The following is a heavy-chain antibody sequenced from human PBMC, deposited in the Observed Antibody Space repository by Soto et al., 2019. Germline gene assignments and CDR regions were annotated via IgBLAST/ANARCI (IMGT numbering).Heavy chain of an antibody. V-gene: IGHV4-61*01. Sequence: QVQLQESGPGLVKPSETLSLICTVSGDSICSTSHYWSWIRQPPGKGLEWIGYLYDSGTTNYNLSLKSRVTISVDTSKNQVSLKLRSVTAADTAVYYCARTRRFGVGAWYDPWGQGTLVTVSS. CDR2: LYDSGTT. CDR3: ARTRRFGVGAWYDP. CDR1: GDSICSTSHY. J-gene: IGHJ5*02. D-gene: IGHD3-3*01.